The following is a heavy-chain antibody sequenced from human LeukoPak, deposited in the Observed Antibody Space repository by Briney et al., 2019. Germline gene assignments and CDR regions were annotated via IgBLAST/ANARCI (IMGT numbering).Heavy chain of an antibody. CDR3: ARGGYYYDSSGSGAFDI. Sequence: SVKVSCKASGRTFTTYAISWVRQAPGQGLEWMGGIIPIFGTANYAQKFQGRVTIITDESTSTAYMELSSLRSEDTAVYYCARGGYYYDSSGSGAFDIWGQGTMVTVSS. D-gene: IGHD3-22*01. CDR2: IIPIFGTA. CDR1: GRTFTTYA. J-gene: IGHJ3*02. V-gene: IGHV1-69*05.